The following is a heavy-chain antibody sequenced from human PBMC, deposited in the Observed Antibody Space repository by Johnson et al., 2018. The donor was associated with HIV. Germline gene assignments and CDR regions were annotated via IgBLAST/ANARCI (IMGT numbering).Heavy chain of an antibody. V-gene: IGHV3-30*02. CDR2: IRYDGSNS. Sequence: QVQLVESGGGVVQPGGSLRLSCSASGFTFSDYGMHWVRQAPGKGLEWVTFIRYDGSNSYYADSVKGRFIISRDNAKNSLYLQMNSLRAEDTALYYCARMGGYVVVDAFDIWGQGTMVTVSS. CDR3: ARMGGYVVVDAFDI. D-gene: IGHD5-12*01. J-gene: IGHJ3*02. CDR1: GFTFSDYG.